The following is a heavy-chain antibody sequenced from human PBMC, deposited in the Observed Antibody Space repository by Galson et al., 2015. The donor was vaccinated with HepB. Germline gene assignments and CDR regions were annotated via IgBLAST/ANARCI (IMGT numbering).Heavy chain of an antibody. V-gene: IGHV3-30*18. D-gene: IGHD2-8*01. J-gene: IGHJ3*02. CDR2: ISVDGSDQ. CDR1: GLSSSSFG. CDR3: AKPDPYGAFDI. Sequence: SLRLSCAASGLSSSSFGMHWVRQAPGKGLEWVAVISVDGSDQYFVDSVKGRFTVSRDNSKNTLYLQMNSLRAEDTAVYYCAKPDPYGAFDIWGQGTRVTVSS.